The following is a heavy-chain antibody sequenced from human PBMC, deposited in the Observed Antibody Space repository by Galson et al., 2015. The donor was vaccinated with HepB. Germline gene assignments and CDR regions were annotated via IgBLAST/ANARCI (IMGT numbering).Heavy chain of an antibody. J-gene: IGHJ4*02. CDR1: GFTFSDHS. CDR3: VREPLVITIRFDY. V-gene: IGHV3-30*04. D-gene: IGHD2-21*01. Sequence: SLRLSCAASGFTFSDHSMHWVRQAPGSGLEWVAVISEDGDKKYYTDSVEGRFTISRDNSKNILFLEMNSLRPEDTAVYYCVREPLVITIRFDYWGQGVLVTVPS. CDR2: ISEDGDKK.